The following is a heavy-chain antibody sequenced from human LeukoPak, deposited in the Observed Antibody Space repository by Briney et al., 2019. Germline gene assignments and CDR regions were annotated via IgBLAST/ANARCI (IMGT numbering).Heavy chain of an antibody. D-gene: IGHD2-2*01. CDR1: GGSISGFY. V-gene: IGHV4-4*07. Sequence: SETLSLTCTVSGGSISGFYWSWIRQPAGKGLEWIGRIYTSGSSNYNPSLKSRITMSVDASKNHFSLRLSSVTAADTAVYYCARETSNSALRAFDIWGQGTMVTVSS. CDR3: ARETSNSALRAFDI. J-gene: IGHJ3*02. CDR2: IYTSGSS.